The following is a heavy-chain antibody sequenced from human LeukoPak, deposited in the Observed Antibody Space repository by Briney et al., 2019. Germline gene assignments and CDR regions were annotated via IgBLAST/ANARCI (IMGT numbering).Heavy chain of an antibody. V-gene: IGHV2-5*01. D-gene: IGHD5-18*01. CDR3: AHRQVTAMVPHFDY. CDR2: IYWNDDK. Sequence: CGPTLVNPTQTLTLTCTFSGFSLSTSGVGVGWIRRPPGKALEWLALIYWNDDKRYSPSLKSRLTITKDTSKNQVVLTMTNMDPVDTATYYCAHRQVTAMVPHFDYWGQGTLVTVSS. J-gene: IGHJ4*02. CDR1: GFSLSTSGVG.